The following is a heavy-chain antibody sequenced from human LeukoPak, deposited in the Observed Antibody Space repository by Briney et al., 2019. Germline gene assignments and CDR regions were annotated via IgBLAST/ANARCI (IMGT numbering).Heavy chain of an antibody. CDR2: ISSSGTTI. V-gene: IGHV3-48*03. CDR3: ARDHNGPYTFDY. CDR1: GFTFSNYE. D-gene: IGHD2-2*02. Sequence: GGSLRLSCAASGFTFSNYEMNWVRQAPGKGLEWVSYISSSGTTICYADSVKGRFTISRDNAKNSLSLQMNSLKVEDTAVYYCARDHNGPYTFDYWGQGTLVTVSS. J-gene: IGHJ4*02.